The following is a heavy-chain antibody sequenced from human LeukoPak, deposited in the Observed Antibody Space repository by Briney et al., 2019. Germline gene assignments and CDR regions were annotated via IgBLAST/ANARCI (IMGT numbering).Heavy chain of an antibody. V-gene: IGHV4-61*01. CDR2: IYYSGST. D-gene: IGHD1-1*01. J-gene: IGHJ5*02. CDR3: ARYNWNDRWFEP. CDR1: GGSVSSGSYY. Sequence: SETLSLTCTVSGGSVSSGSYYWSWIRQPPGKGLGWIGYIYYSGSTNYNPSLKSRVTISVDKSKNQFSLKLSSVTAPDTAVYYCARYNWNDRWFEPWGQGTLVTVSS.